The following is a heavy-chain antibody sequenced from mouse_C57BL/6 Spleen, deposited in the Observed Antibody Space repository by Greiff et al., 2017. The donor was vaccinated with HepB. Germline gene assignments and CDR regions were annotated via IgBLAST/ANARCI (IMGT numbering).Heavy chain of an antibody. CDR1: GFTFSDYG. J-gene: IGHJ2*01. Sequence: EVKLVESGGGLVKPGGSLKLSCAASGFTFSDYGMHWVRQAPEKGLEWVAYISSGSSTIYYADTVKGRFTISRDNAKNTLFLQMTSLRSEDTAMYYCARSIYYYGSSLFDYWGQGTTLTVSS. CDR2: ISSGSSTI. V-gene: IGHV5-17*01. CDR3: ARSIYYYGSSLFDY. D-gene: IGHD1-1*01.